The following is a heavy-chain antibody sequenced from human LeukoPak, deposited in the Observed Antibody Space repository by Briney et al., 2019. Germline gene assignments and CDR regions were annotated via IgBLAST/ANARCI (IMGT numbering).Heavy chain of an antibody. D-gene: IGHD3-10*01. V-gene: IGHV4-39*01. CDR1: GGSISTSSYY. CDR2: IYYTGST. CDR3: ARRPDSGSRHFDY. Sequence: PSETLSLICTVSGGSISTSSYYWSWIRQPPEKRLEWIGTIYYTGSTYYNPSLKSRVTISVDASKNQFSLKLSSVTAADTAVYYCARRPDSGSRHFDYWGQGTLVTVSS. J-gene: IGHJ4*02.